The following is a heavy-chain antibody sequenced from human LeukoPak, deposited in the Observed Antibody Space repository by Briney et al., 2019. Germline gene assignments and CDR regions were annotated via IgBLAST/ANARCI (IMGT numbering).Heavy chain of an antibody. V-gene: IGHV5-51*01. J-gene: IGHJ6*02. CDR1: GYTFTSYW. Sequence: GESLKISCQGSGYTFTSYWTAWVRQMPGEGLEWMGIIYPGDSDTRYSPSFQGQVTISADKSISTAYLQWSSLKASDTAMYYCARHGSGYSYGYKNYYYYGMDVWGQGTTVTVSS. CDR3: ARHGSGYSYGYKNYYYYGMDV. D-gene: IGHD5-18*01. CDR2: IYPGDSDT.